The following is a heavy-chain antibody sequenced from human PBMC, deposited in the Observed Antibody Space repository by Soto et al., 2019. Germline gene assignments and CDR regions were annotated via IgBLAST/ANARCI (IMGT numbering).Heavy chain of an antibody. J-gene: IGHJ3*02. D-gene: IGHD6-13*01. Sequence: EVQLLESGGGLVQPGGSLRLSCAASGFTFSSYAMSWVRQAPGKGLEWVSAISGSGGSTYYADSVKGRFTISRDNSKNTLYLQMNSLRAEDTAVYYCAKIPHSSSWYLKAFEIWGQGTMVTVSS. CDR1: GFTFSSYA. V-gene: IGHV3-23*01. CDR3: AKIPHSSSWYLKAFEI. CDR2: ISGSGGST.